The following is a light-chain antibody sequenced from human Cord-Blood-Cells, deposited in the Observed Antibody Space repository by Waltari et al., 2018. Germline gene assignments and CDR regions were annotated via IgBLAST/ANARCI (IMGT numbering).Light chain of an antibody. CDR1: QSVSSY. Sequence: EIVLTPSPATLSLYPGERATLSCRASQSVSSYLAWYQQKPGQAPRLLIYDASNRATGIPARFSGSGSGTDFTLTISSLEPEDFAVYYCQQRSNWPPLTFGGGTKVEIK. CDR2: DAS. V-gene: IGKV3-11*01. J-gene: IGKJ4*01. CDR3: QQRSNWPPLT.